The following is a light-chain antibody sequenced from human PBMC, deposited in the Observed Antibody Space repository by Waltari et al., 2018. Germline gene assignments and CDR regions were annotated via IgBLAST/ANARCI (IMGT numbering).Light chain of an antibody. J-gene: IGLJ1*01. CDR1: SSDIGASDS. V-gene: IGLV2-8*01. Sequence: QSALTQPPSASGSPGQSVTISCTGSSSDIGASDSVSWFQQLPGRAPKLLIYQVYKRPSGVPTRFSATKSAKTASLTVSGLQAEDEAVYYCYAYAGDNTYVFGSGTEVTVL. CDR2: QVY. CDR3: YAYAGDNTYV.